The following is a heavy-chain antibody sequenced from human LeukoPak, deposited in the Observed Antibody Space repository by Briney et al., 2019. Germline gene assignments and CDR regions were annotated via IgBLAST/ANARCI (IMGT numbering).Heavy chain of an antibody. J-gene: IGHJ4*02. CDR3: AREVTGGNPFDY. D-gene: IGHD4-23*01. V-gene: IGHV3-53*01. CDR1: GFTVSSNY. Sequence: GSLRLSCAASGFTVSSNYMSWVRQAPGKGLEWVSVIYNNGNTYYADSVKGRFTISRGNSKNTLYLQMNSLRAEDTAVYYCAREVTGGNPFDYWGQGTLVTVSS. CDR2: IYNNGNT.